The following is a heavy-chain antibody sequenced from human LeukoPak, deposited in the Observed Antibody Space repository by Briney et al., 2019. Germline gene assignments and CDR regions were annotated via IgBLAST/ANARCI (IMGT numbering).Heavy chain of an antibody. CDR3: ARGPYCSGGSCYSVALNY. J-gene: IGHJ4*02. Sequence: GGSLRLSCAASGFTFSSYWMHWVRQAPGKGLVWVSRINSDGSSTTYADSVKGRFTMSRDNAKNTLYLQMNSLRAEDTAVYYCARGPYCSGGSCYSVALNYWGQGALVTVSS. CDR2: INSDGSST. V-gene: IGHV3-74*01. D-gene: IGHD2-15*01. CDR1: GFTFSSYW.